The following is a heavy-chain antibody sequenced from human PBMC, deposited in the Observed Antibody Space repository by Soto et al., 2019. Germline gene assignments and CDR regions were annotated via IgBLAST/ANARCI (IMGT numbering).Heavy chain of an antibody. J-gene: IGHJ6*02. CDR3: ARDLKGPNHYYYYGMDV. CDR2: IIPIFGTA. V-gene: IGHV1-69*01. Sequence: QVQLVQSGAEVKKPGASVKVSCKASGYTFTSYDINWVRQAPGQGLEWMGGIIPIFGTANYAQKFQGRVTITADESTSTAYMELSSLRSEDTAVYYCARDLKGPNHYYYYGMDVWGQGTTVTVSS. CDR1: GYTFTSYD.